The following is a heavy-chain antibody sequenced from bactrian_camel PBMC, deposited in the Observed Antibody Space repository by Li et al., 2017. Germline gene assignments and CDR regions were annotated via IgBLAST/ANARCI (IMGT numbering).Heavy chain of an antibody. D-gene: IGHD3*01. CDR2: FSFYGGS. CDR3: AVGGRFTYSCSWPVAETVLLT. CDR1: EYTDGAHC. J-gene: IGHJ4*01. V-gene: IGHV3S55*01. Sequence: HVQLVESGGGSVQVGGSLTLSCAVSEYTDGAHCMGWFRQAPGREREGVASFSFYGGSGYADSVLGRFTISEDSAKKSLYLQMNNLMPEDTAMYYCAVGGRFTYSCSWPVAETVLLTGVRGPRSPSP.